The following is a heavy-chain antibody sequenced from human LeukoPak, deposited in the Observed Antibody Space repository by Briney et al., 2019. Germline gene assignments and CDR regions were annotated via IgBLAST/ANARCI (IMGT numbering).Heavy chain of an antibody. Sequence: SGTLSLTCAVSGGSIGASINSPNWWSWVRQPPGKGLEWIGEIFHSGSTNYNPSLKSRVTMSVDKSKNRFSLNLTSVTAADTAVYFCARAPRAYCSTTGSCFQDYWGQGTLVTVSP. J-gene: IGHJ4*02. CDR3: ARAPRAYCSTTGSCFQDY. D-gene: IGHD2-2*01. V-gene: IGHV4-4*02. CDR1: GGSIGASINSPNW. CDR2: IFHSGST.